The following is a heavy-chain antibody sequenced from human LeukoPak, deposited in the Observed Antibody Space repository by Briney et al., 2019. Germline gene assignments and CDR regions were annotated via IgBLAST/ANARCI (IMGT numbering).Heavy chain of an antibody. J-gene: IGHJ5*02. D-gene: IGHD2-15*01. V-gene: IGHV1-8*02. CDR1: GYTFPSYD. Sequence: ASVTVSCKASGYTFPSYDINWLGPAAGKGLAGMGWMNPNSSNTGYAQKFQGRVTVTRNTSISTAYMELSSLRSEDTAVYYCARVYCSGGSCYWAWFDPWGQGTLVTVSS. CDR2: MNPNSSNT. CDR3: ARVYCSGGSCYWAWFDP.